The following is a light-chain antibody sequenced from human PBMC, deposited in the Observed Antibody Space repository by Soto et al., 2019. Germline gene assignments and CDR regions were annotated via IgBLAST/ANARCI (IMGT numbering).Light chain of an antibody. J-gene: IGLJ1*01. CDR1: SSDVGDYNY. CDR2: AVS. V-gene: IGLV2-14*01. CDR3: VSFTSSTTYV. Sequence: QSALTQPASVSGSPGQSITISCTGTSSDVGDYNYVSWYQQHPGKAPKLMISAVSNRPSGVSDRFSGSKSGSTASLIISRLQTEDEADYYCVSFTSSTTYVFGSETKLTVL.